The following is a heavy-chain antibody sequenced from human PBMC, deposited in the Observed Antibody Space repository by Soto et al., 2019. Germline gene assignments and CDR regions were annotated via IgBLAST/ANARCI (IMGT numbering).Heavy chain of an antibody. CDR1: GGSISSYY. D-gene: IGHD5-18*01. CDR3: ARVGAGPYTAMVLFDY. J-gene: IGHJ4*02. V-gene: IGHV4-59*01. Sequence: PEETLSLTCTVSGGSISSYYWSWIRQPPGKGLEWIGYIYYSGSTNYNPSLKSRVTISVDTSKNQFSLKLSSVTAADTVVYYCARVGAGPYTAMVLFDYWGQGTLVTVSS. CDR2: IYYSGST.